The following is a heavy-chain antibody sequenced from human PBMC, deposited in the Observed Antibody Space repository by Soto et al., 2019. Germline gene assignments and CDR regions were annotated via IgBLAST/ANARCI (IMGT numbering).Heavy chain of an antibody. CDR3: ARTKLELHAFYF. J-gene: IGHJ3*01. D-gene: IGHD1-7*01. CDR2: INHSGST. V-gene: IGHV4-34*01. CDR1: GGSFSGYY. Sequence: PSETLSLTCAVYGGSFSGYYWSWIRQPPGKGLEWIGEINHSGSTNYNPSLKSRVTISVDTSKNQFSLKLSSVTAADTAVYYCARTKLELHAFYFWGQGTMVTVSS.